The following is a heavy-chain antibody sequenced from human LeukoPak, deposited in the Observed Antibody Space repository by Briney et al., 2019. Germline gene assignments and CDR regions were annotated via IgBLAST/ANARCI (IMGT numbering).Heavy chain of an antibody. V-gene: IGHV1-2*03. CDR1: GYTFTDYY. CDR2: INPNSGGT. Sequence: LVASVKVSCKASGYTFTDYYMQWVRQAPGQGLEWMGWINPNSGGTNYAQKLQGRVTMTTDTSTSTAYMELRSLRSDDTAVYYCAQGSGYDSAFDIWGQGTMVTVSS. D-gene: IGHD5-12*01. J-gene: IGHJ3*02. CDR3: AQGSGYDSAFDI.